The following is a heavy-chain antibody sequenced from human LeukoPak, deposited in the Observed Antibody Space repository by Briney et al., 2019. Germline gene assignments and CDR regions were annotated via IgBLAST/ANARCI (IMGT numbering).Heavy chain of an antibody. CDR2: IIPIFGRA. D-gene: IGHD2-2*01. Sequence: SVKVSCKASGGTFSSLTINWVRQAPGQGLEWMGGIIPIFGRANYAQKFQGRVTITADDSTSTAYMELSSLRSEDTAVYYCADLVYCSSSSCYEPFNQTWGQGTLVTVSP. J-gene: IGHJ4*02. CDR3: ADLVYCSSSSCYEPFNQT. CDR1: GGTFSSLT. V-gene: IGHV1-69*13.